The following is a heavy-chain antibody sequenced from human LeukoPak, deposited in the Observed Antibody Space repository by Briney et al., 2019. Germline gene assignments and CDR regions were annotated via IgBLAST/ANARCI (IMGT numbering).Heavy chain of an antibody. V-gene: IGHV1-3*03. J-gene: IGHJ3*02. CDR2: INAGNGNT. CDR3: ARVVLKGDSSGYYYVDAFDI. Sequence: GASVKVSCKASGYTFTSYAMHWVRQAPGQRLEWMGWINAGNGNTKYSQEFQGRVTITRDTSASTAYVELSSLRSEDMAVYYCARVVLKGDSSGYYYVDAFDIWGQGTMVTVSS. CDR1: GYTFTSYA. D-gene: IGHD3-22*01.